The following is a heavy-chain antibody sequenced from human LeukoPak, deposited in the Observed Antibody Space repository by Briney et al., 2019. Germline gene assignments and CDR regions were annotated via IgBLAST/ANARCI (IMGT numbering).Heavy chain of an antibody. D-gene: IGHD1-26*01. CDR3: AKDLSPFRSGSFYFHS. J-gene: IGHJ4*02. Sequence: PGGSLRLSCAVSGFTFDDHAMHWVRQAPGKGPEWVSVISGFGDSAYYADSVKGRFTISRDNRKNSLWLQMNSLTTDDTAFYYCAKDLSPFRSGSFYFHSWGQGTLVTVSS. CDR1: GFTFDDHA. V-gene: IGHV3-43*02. CDR2: ISGFGDSA.